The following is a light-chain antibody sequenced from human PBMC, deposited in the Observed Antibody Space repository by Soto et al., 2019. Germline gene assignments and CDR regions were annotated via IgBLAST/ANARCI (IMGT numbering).Light chain of an antibody. CDR2: WAS. J-gene: IGKJ5*01. CDR1: QNFLYSSNDKNY. V-gene: IGKV4-1*01. CDR3: QQYNNWPS. Sequence: DIVMTQSPDSLAVSLGERATINCKSSQNFLYSSNDKNYLAWYRQKPGQPPMLLISWASTRESGVPARFSGSGSETEFTLTIRSLQSEDFAVYFCQQYNNWPSFGQGTRLEI.